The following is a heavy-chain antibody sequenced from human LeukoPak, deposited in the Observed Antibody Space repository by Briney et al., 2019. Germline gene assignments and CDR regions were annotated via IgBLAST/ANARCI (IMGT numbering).Heavy chain of an antibody. V-gene: IGHV3-66*01. J-gene: IGHJ3*02. Sequence: PGGSLRLSCAASGFTVSSNYMSWVRQAPGKGLEWVSVIYSGGSTYYADSVKGRFTISRDNSKNTLYLQMNSLRAEDTAVYYCASDPREHSSDAFDIWGQGTMVTVSS. CDR2: IYSGGST. CDR3: ASDPREHSSDAFDI. D-gene: IGHD6-6*01. CDR1: GFTVSSNY.